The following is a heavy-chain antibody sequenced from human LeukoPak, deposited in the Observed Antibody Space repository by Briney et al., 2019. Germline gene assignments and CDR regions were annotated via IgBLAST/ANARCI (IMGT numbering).Heavy chain of an antibody. Sequence: SETLSLTCTVSGGSISSYYWSWLRQPPGKGLEWIGYIYYSGSTNYNPSLKSRVTISVDTSKNQFSLKLSSVTAADTAVYYCARDLRGSGWPTAFDYWGQGTLVTVSS. CDR1: GGSISSYY. V-gene: IGHV4-59*12. CDR2: IYYSGST. J-gene: IGHJ4*02. D-gene: IGHD6-19*01. CDR3: ARDLRGSGWPTAFDY.